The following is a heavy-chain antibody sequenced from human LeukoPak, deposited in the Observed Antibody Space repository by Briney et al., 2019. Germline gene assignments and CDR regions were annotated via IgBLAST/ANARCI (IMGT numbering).Heavy chain of an antibody. V-gene: IGHV3-9*01. CDR1: GFTFSSYA. CDR2: ISWNSGNI. D-gene: IGHD3-3*01. J-gene: IGHJ4*02. CDR3: AKAKGYDFWSGWFDY. Sequence: PGGSLRLSCAASGFTFSSYAMHWVRQAPGKGLEWVSGISWNSGNIGYADSVKGRFTISRDNAKNSLYLQMNSLRVEDTALYYCAKAKGYDFWSGWFDYWGQGTLVTVSS.